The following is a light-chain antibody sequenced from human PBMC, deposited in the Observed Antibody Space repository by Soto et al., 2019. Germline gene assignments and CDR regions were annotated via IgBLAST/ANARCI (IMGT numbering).Light chain of an antibody. V-gene: IGKV3-20*01. CDR1: QSVRSSY. CDR3: QQYGTSPRT. Sequence: EIVLTQSPGTLSLSPGERATLSCRASQSVRSSYLAWYQQKLGQAPRLLIYGVSNRATGIPHRFSGSGSGTDFTLTISRLESEDFAPYYCQQYGTSPRTFGQGTKVEIK. CDR2: GVS. J-gene: IGKJ1*01.